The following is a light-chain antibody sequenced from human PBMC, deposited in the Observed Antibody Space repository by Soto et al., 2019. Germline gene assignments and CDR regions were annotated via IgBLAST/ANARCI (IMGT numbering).Light chain of an antibody. Sequence: EIVLTQSPGTLSLSPGERATLSCRASQSVSSSYLAWYQQKPGQAPRPLIYGASSRATGIPDRFSGGGSGTDFTLTISRLEHEDFAVYYCLQYGSSPSTFGQGTKPEIK. CDR2: GAS. CDR1: QSVSSSY. V-gene: IGKV3-20*01. J-gene: IGKJ2*01. CDR3: LQYGSSPST.